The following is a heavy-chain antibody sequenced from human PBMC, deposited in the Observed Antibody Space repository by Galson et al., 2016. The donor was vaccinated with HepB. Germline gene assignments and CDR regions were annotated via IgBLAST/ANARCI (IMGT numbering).Heavy chain of an antibody. CDR1: GYTFTSYA. D-gene: IGHD6-19*01. V-gene: IGHV1-3*04. CDR2: TNNANGNT. CDR3: ARDGGSGWSRLW. Sequence: SVKVSCKASGYTFTSYAIHWVRQAPGQRLEWMGWTNNANGNTEYSQSFQGRVTFTRDTSASTAYMELSSLRSEDRAVYYCARDGGSGWSRLWWGQGTLVAVSS. J-gene: IGHJ4*02.